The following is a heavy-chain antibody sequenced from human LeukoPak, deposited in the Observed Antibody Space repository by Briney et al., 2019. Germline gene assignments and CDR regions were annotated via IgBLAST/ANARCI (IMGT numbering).Heavy chain of an antibody. J-gene: IGHJ2*01. D-gene: IGHD3-22*01. CDR2: IYYSGST. V-gene: IGHV4-59*01. CDR3: ARVFYDSSGYYGPDYWYFDL. Sequence: NPSETLSLTCTGSGGSISSYYWSWIRQPPGKGLEWIGYIYYSGSTNYNPSLKSRVTISVDTSKNQFSLKLSSVTAADTAVYYCARVFYDSSGYYGPDYWYFDLWGRGTLVTVSS. CDR1: GGSISSYY.